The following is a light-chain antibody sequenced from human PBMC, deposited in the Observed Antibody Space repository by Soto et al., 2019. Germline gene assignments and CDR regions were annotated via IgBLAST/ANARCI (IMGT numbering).Light chain of an antibody. Sequence: QYVLTQPPLVSAAPGQKVTISCSGSSSNIGNNYVSWYQQLPGTAPKLLIYENNKRPSGIPDRFSGSKSGTSATLGITGLQTGDEADYYCGTWDSSLSLYVFGTGTKLTVL. CDR2: ENN. V-gene: IGLV1-51*02. CDR3: GTWDSSLSLYV. CDR1: SSNIGNNY. J-gene: IGLJ1*01.